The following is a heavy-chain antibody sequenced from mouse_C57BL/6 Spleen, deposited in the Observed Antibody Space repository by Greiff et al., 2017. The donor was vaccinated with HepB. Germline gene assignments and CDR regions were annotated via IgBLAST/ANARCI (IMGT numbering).Heavy chain of an antibody. CDR1: GYAFSSSW. D-gene: IGHD2-5*01. CDR3: ARTHYSNYEGGMDY. Sequence: QVQLQQSGPELVKPGASVKISCKASGYAFSSSWMNWVKQRPGKGLEWIGRIYPGDGDTNYNGKFKGKATLTADKSSSTAYMQLSSLTSEDSAVYFCARTHYSNYEGGMDYWGQGTSVTVSS. CDR2: IYPGDGDT. J-gene: IGHJ4*01. V-gene: IGHV1-82*01.